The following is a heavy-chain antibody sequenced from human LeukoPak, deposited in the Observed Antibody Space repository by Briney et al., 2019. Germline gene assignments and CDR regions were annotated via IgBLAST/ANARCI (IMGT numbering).Heavy chain of an antibody. D-gene: IGHD3-16*01. J-gene: IGHJ4*02. Sequence: PGGSLRLSCAASGLTFSSYSMNWVGQAPGKGLEWVSSISSSSSYIYYADSVKGRFTISRENAKNSLYLQMNSLRAGDTAVYYCARDASGGVVDYWGQGTLVTVSS. V-gene: IGHV3-21*01. CDR1: GLTFSSYS. CDR2: ISSSSSYI. CDR3: ARDASGGVVDY.